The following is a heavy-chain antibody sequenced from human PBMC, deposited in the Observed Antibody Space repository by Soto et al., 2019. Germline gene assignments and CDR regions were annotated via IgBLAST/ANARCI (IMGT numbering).Heavy chain of an antibody. D-gene: IGHD2-21*02. V-gene: IGHV4-39*01. J-gene: IGHJ5*02. CDR3: ARHPSDFWFDP. CDR2: IYYSGST. CDR1: GGSISSSSYF. Sequence: QLQLQESGPGLVKPSETLSLTCSVSGGSISSSSYFWGWIRQPPGKGLEWIGSIYYSGSTYYNPSLKRRVTVSVDTSKNQFSLKLSSVTAADTAVYYCARHPSDFWFDPCGQGTLVTVSS.